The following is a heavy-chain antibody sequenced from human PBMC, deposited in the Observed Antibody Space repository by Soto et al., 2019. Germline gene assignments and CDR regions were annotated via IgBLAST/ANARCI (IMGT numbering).Heavy chain of an antibody. CDR1: GFTFNNYA. Sequence: EVQLLDSGGGLVQPGGSLRLSCAASGFTFNNYAMTWVRQAPGKGLEWVSAISGGGDTTSYADSVKGRFTVSRDGSKNTLYLQMSSLRAEDTALYYCAKGRGGSGSLTPRLDFWGQGTLVTVSS. D-gene: IGHD3-10*01. CDR3: AKGRGGSGSLTPRLDF. V-gene: IGHV3-23*01. CDR2: ISGGGDTT. J-gene: IGHJ4*02.